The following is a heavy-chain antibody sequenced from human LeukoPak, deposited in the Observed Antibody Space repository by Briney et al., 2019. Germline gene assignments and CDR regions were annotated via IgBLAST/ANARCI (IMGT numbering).Heavy chain of an antibody. CDR1: GYTFTSYG. Sequence: GASVKVSCKASGYTFTSYGISWVRQAPGQGLEWMGWISAYNGNTNYAQRLQGRVTMTTDTSTSTAYMELRSLRSDDTAVYYCARGNSGRKALFYYYYGMDVWGQGTTVTVSS. J-gene: IGHJ6*02. CDR3: ARGNSGRKALFYYYYGMDV. D-gene: IGHD1-26*01. CDR2: ISAYNGNT. V-gene: IGHV1-18*01.